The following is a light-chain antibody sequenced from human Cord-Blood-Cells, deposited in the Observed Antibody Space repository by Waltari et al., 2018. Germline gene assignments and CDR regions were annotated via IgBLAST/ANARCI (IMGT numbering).Light chain of an antibody. CDR1: QDISNY. V-gene: IGKV1-33*01. CDR2: DAS. Sequence: DIQMTQSPSSLSTSVGDRVTITCQVSQDISNYLDWYQQKPGKAPKLLIYDASNLETGVPSRFSGSGSGTDFTFTISSLQPEDIATYYCQQYDNLPLTFGGGTKGRSN. J-gene: IGKJ4*01. CDR3: QQYDNLPLT.